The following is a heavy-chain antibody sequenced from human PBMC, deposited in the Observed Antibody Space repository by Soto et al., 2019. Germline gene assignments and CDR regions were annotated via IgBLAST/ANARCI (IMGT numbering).Heavy chain of an antibody. CDR2: IWYDGSNK. CDR3: ARGQDYYDSSGYGDY. D-gene: IGHD3-22*01. CDR1: GFTFSSYG. V-gene: IGHV3-33*01. J-gene: IGHJ4*02. Sequence: QVQLVESGGGVVQPGRSLRLSCAASGFTFSSYGMHWVRQAPGKGLEWVAVIWYDGSNKYYADSVKGRFTISRDNSKNTLYLQMNSLRAEDTAVYYCARGQDYYDSSGYGDYWGQGTLVTVSS.